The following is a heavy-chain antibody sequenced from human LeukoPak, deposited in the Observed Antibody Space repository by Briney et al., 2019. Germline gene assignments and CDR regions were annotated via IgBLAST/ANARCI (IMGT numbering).Heavy chain of an antibody. CDR3: ARGPAHTSGWFQYFDP. V-gene: IGHV1-18*01. D-gene: IGHD6-19*01. CDR2: ISGYNGDT. Sequence: ASVKVSCKTSGYTFTRHGISWVRQAPGQGLEWMGWISGYNGDTIYAQKFQGRVTLSTDTCRNTAYVELRSLRSGETAVYYCARGPAHTSGWFQYFDPWGRGTLVTVSS. J-gene: IGHJ2*01. CDR1: GYTFTRHG.